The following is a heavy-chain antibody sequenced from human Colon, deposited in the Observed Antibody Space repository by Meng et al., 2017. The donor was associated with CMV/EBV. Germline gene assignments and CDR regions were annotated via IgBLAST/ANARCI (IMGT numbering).Heavy chain of an antibody. CDR3: AGLKDYDGRGYSYFES. J-gene: IGHJ4*02. CDR1: GRSMTNGNL. CDR2: GYLGGYI. Sequence: LEVPSAPPSLPCVVSGRSMTNGNLGSWVPLHPGKGLEWIGEGYLGGYIHHHPSLQRLVTQSLDKAKDHLSLNLASVTAAVSAVYYCAGLKDYDGRGYSYFESWGQGTLVTVSS. V-gene: IGHV4-4*02. D-gene: IGHD3-22*01.